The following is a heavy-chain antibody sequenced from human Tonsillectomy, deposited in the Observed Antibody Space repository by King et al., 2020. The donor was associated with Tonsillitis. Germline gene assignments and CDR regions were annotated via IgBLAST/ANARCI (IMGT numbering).Heavy chain of an antibody. CDR3: ARRGIINYGMDV. CDR2: IIPIFGAT. Sequence: QLVQSGAEVKKPGSSLKVSCKASGGTFNNYGISWVRQAPGQGLEWMGGIIPIFGATNYAQKFQGRVTITADESTRTAYMELSSLRSDDTAVYYCARRGIINYGMDVWGQGTKVIVSS. CDR1: GGTFNNYG. J-gene: IGHJ6*02. D-gene: IGHD2-15*01. V-gene: IGHV1-69*01.